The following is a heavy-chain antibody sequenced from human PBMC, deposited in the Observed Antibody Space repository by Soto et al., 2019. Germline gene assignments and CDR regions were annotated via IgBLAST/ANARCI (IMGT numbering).Heavy chain of an antibody. V-gene: IGHV4-30-4*01. Sequence: QVQLQESGPGLVKPSQTLSLTCTVSGGFISSGDYYWSWIRQPPGKGLEWIGYIYYSVRTYYNPYLKSRVNIEVDTSKNQFSLKQSSVTAADTAVYYCARAITMVRGVIGSSWFDPWGQGTLVTVSP. CDR2: IYYSVRT. J-gene: IGHJ5*02. CDR3: ARAITMVRGVIGSSWFDP. CDR1: GGFISSGDYY. D-gene: IGHD3-10*01.